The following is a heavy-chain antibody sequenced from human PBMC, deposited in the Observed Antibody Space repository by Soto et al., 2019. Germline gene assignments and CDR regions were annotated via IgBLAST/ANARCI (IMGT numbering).Heavy chain of an antibody. Sequence: QVQLQESGPGLVKPSGTLSLTCAVSGGSISSSNWWSWVRQPPGKGLEWIGEIYHSGSTNYNPSLRSRVTISVDKSKNQFSLKLSSVTAADTAVYYCARDSNHYDILTGYPVKRGSFDYWGQGTLVTVSS. CDR2: IYHSGST. CDR1: GGSISSSNW. D-gene: IGHD3-9*01. J-gene: IGHJ4*02. CDR3: ARDSNHYDILTGYPVKRGSFDY. V-gene: IGHV4-4*02.